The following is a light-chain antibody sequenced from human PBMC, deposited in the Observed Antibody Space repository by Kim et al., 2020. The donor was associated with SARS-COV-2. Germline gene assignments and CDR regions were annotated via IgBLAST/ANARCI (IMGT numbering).Light chain of an antibody. CDR2: AAS. Sequence: DIQMTQSPSSLSASVGDRVALTCRASQSIGSYLIWYQQKPGRAPQLLIYAASTLQTGVPSRFSGSGSGTDFTLTISSLQPEDFATYYCQQSFSTPLTFGGGTKLEI. CDR1: QSIGSY. V-gene: IGKV1-39*01. CDR3: QQSFSTPLT. J-gene: IGKJ4*01.